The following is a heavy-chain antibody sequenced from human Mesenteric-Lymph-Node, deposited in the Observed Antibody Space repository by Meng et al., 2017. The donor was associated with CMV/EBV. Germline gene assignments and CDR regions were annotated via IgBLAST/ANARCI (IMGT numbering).Heavy chain of an antibody. V-gene: IGHV3-30*02. D-gene: IGHD1-1*01. Sequence: GESLEISCAASGFAFSTYVMHWVRQAPGKGLEWVAFIRSDGNNKYYADSVRGRFTISRDDSKDTLYLQMNSLRAEDTAVYYCVKDSRNWSFDYWGQGALVTVSS. J-gene: IGHJ4*02. CDR1: GFAFSTYV. CDR2: IRSDGNNK. CDR3: VKDSRNWSFDY.